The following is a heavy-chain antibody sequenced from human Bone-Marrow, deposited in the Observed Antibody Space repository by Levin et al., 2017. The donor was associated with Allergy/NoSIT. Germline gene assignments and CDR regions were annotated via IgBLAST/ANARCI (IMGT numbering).Heavy chain of an antibody. Sequence: ASVKVSCKASGGTFSSYAFTWMRQAPGQGLEWMGRIIPMIRTPNYAPKFQGRVTITADTSTSTVYLELSGLTSEDTAVYFCASVGCRGNSCYFFPWGQGTRVTVSS. CDR3: ASVGCRGNSCYFFP. CDR1: GGTFSSYA. J-gene: IGHJ5*02. CDR2: IIPMIRTP. D-gene: IGHD2-15*01. V-gene: IGHV1-69*04.